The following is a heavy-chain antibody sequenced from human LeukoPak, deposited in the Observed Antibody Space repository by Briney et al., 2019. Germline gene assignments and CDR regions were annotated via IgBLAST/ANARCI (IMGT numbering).Heavy chain of an antibody. CDR3: TRSDYFDM. Sequence: GGSLRLSCAASGFTLSVYWMHWVRQAPGQGLVWVSRVKSDGTTIYYADSVKGRFTVSRDNAKNTMYLQMNSLRAEDTAVYFCTRSDYFDMWGQGTMVSVSS. J-gene: IGHJ3*02. CDR2: VKSDGTTI. CDR1: GFTLSVYW. V-gene: IGHV3-74*01. D-gene: IGHD4-11*01.